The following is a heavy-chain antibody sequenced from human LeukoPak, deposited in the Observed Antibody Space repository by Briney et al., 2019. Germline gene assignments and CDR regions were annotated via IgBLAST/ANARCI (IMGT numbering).Heavy chain of an antibody. CDR2: INTNTEKP. J-gene: IGHJ5*02. V-gene: IGHV7-4-1*02. CDR1: GYTFTSYT. D-gene: IGHD3-3*01. Sequence: ASVKVSCKASGYTFTSYTMNWVRQAPRQGLEWMGWINTNTEKPTYAQGFTGRFVFSLDTSVSTAYLQISSLKTEDTAVYYCARGGSEYDFWSVQRSNWFDPWGQGTLVTVSS. CDR3: ARGGSEYDFWSVQRSNWFDP.